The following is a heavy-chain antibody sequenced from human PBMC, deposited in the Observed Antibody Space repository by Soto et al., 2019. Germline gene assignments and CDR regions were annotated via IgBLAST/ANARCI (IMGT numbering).Heavy chain of an antibody. J-gene: IGHJ4*02. V-gene: IGHV1-8*01. D-gene: IGHD4-4*01. Sequence: QVQLVQSGAEVKKPGASVKVSCKASGYTFTSYDINWVRQATGQGLEWMGWMNPNSGNTGYAQKFQGRVTMTSTTSISTAYMEMSSLRSEDTAVYYCAREARMTTVTVWPYWGQGTLVTVSS. CDR1: GYTFTSYD. CDR2: MNPNSGNT. CDR3: AREARMTTVTVWPY.